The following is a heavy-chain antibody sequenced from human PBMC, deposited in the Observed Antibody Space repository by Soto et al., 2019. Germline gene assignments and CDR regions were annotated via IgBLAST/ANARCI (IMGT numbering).Heavy chain of an antibody. CDR3: ATVSAAGTITWFDP. V-gene: IGHV1-24*01. J-gene: IGHJ5*02. CDR2: FDPEDGET. CDR1: GYTLTELS. Sequence: AAVKVSCKVSGYTLTELSMHWVRQAPGKGLEWMGGFDPEDGETIYAQKFQGRVTMTEDTSTDTAYMELSSLRSEDTAVYYCATVSAAGTITWFDPWGQGTLVTVSS. D-gene: IGHD6-19*01.